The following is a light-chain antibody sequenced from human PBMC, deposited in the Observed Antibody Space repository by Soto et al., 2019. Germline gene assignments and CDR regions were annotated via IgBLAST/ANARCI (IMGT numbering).Light chain of an antibody. Sequence: IVLTQSPATLSSFPGDRVTLSCRASQNVSSNLAWYQQKPGQAPRLLIYGASSRATGIPDRFSGSGSGTDFTLTISRLEPEDFAVYYCQQYGSSPPITFGQGTRLEIK. J-gene: IGKJ5*01. CDR2: GAS. CDR3: QQYGSSPPIT. CDR1: QNVSSN. V-gene: IGKV3-20*01.